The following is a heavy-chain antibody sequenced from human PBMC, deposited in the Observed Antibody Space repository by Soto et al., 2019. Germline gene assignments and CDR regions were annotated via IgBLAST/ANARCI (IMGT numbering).Heavy chain of an antibody. CDR2: IYYSGST. V-gene: IGHV4-31*03. J-gene: IGHJ5*02. CDR1: GGSISSGGYY. D-gene: IGHD3-22*01. Sequence: SETLSLTCTVSGGSISSGGYYWSWIRQHPGKGLEWIGYIYYSGSTYYNPSLKSRVTISVDTSKNQFSLKLSSVTAADTAVYYCARMYYYESSGYYNVPNWLDPWGQGTLVTVDS. CDR3: ARMYYYESSGYYNVPNWLDP.